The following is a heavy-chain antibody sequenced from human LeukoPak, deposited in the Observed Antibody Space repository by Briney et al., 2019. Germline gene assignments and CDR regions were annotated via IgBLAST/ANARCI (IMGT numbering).Heavy chain of an antibody. V-gene: IGHV3-9*01. J-gene: IGHJ3*02. D-gene: IGHD3-3*01. CDR2: ISWNSGSI. CDR3: ACYSNYDFDAFDI. Sequence: GRSLRLSCAASGFTFDDYAMHWVRQAPGKGLEWVSGISWNSGSIGYADSVKGRFTISRDNAKNSLYLQMNSLRAEDTAVYYCACYSNYDFDAFDIWGQGTMVTVSS. CDR1: GFTFDDYA.